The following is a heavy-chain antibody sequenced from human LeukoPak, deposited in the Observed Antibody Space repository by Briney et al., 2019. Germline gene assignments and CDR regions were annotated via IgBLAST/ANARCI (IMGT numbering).Heavy chain of an antibody. Sequence: GGSLSLSCAASGFTFSSYWMSWVRQAPGKGLEWVANIKQDGSEKYYVDSVKGRFTISRDNAKNSLYLQMNSLRAEDTAVYYCARSSVDSSGYYYYFDYWGQGTLVTASS. CDR2: IKQDGSEK. J-gene: IGHJ4*02. CDR3: ARSSVDSSGYYYYFDY. V-gene: IGHV3-7*01. D-gene: IGHD3-22*01. CDR1: GFTFSSYW.